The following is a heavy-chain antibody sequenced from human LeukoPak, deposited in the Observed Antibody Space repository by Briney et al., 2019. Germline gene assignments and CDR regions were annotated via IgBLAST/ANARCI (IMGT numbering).Heavy chain of an antibody. Sequence: PGGSLRLSCAASGFTFSNSAMSWVRQAPGKGLEWVSYISSSGSTIYYADSVKGRFTISRDNAKNSLYLQMNSLRAEDTAVYYCARVRRGSGSYSPDYWGQGTLVTVSS. CDR2: ISSSGSTI. V-gene: IGHV3-48*03. J-gene: IGHJ4*02. D-gene: IGHD3-10*01. CDR3: ARVRRGSGSYSPDY. CDR1: GFTFSNSA.